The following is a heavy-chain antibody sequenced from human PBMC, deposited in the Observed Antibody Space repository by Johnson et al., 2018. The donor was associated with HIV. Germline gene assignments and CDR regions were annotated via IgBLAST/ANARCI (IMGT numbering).Heavy chain of an antibody. CDR1: GFTFSRCG. CDR3: AKPYYDFWSGYYEYNAFDI. D-gene: IGHD3-3*01. Sequence: VQLVESGGGVVQPGRSLRVSCAASGFTFSRCGMHWVRQAPGKGLEWAAVISNDGSAKYYAYSVKGRFTISRDNSKDTIYLQMNSLSVEDTAVYYCAKPYYDFWSGYYEYNAFDIWGQGTMVTVSS. CDR2: ISNDGSAK. J-gene: IGHJ3*02. V-gene: IGHV3-30*18.